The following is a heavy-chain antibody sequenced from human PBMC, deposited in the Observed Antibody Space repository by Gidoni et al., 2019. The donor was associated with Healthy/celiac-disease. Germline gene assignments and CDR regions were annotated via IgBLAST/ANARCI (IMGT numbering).Heavy chain of an antibody. Sequence: EVQLVESGGGLVQPGGSLRLSCAASGFTFSSYEMNWVRQAPGKGLEWVSYISSSGSTIYYADSVKGRFTISRDNAKNSLYLQMNSLRAEDTAVYYCARDSYNWNDDKFDYWGQGTLVTVSS. CDR2: ISSSGSTI. D-gene: IGHD1-1*01. CDR1: GFTFSSYE. CDR3: ARDSYNWNDDKFDY. J-gene: IGHJ4*02. V-gene: IGHV3-48*03.